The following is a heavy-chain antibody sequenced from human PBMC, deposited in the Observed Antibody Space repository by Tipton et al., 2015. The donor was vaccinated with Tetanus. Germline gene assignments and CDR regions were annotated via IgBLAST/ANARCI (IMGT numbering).Heavy chain of an antibody. CDR1: GGSFSGYY. CDR3: ARGRQSRTGITAGLRNYFDP. Sequence: TLSLTCAVYGGSFSGYYWSWIRQSPGKGLEWIGEINHRGSTNHNPSLERRVSISVDTSKNHFSLTLNSVTAADTAVYYCARGRQSRTGITAGLRNYFDPWGQGTLVTVSS. CDR2: INHRGST. V-gene: IGHV4-34*01. D-gene: IGHD6-13*01. J-gene: IGHJ5*02.